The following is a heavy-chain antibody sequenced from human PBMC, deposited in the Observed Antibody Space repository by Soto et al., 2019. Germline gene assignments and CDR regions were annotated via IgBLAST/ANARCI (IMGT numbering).Heavy chain of an antibody. CDR3: AKRAYCGGDCYSSTPDS. CDR2: IIPIFGTA. CDR1: GGTFSSYA. D-gene: IGHD2-21*02. V-gene: IGHV1-69*13. J-gene: IGHJ4*02. Sequence: ASVKVSCKASGGTFSSYAISWVRQAPGQGLEWMGGIIPIFGTANYAQKFQGRVTITADESTSTAYMELSSLRSEDTAVYYCAKRAYCGGDCYSSTPDSWGQGTLVTVSS.